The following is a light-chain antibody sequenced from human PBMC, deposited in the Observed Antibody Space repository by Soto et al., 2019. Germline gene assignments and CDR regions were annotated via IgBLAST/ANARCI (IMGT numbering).Light chain of an antibody. V-gene: IGKV1-6*01. CDR3: LQDYTYPWT. CDR1: QYIRHD. J-gene: IGKJ1*01. CDR2: TAS. Sequence: AIQMTQSPSSLSASVGDRVTITCRASQYIRHDLGWYQQKPGKAPKLLIYTASTLESGVPSRFSGSGSGTDFSLTITILQPEDFATYYCLQDYTYPWTFGQGTKVEIK.